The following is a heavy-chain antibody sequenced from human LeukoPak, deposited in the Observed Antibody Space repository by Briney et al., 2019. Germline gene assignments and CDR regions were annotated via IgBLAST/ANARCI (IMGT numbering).Heavy chain of an antibody. CDR2: IKQDGNEK. Sequence: GGSLRLSCAASGFTFSSYWMNWVRQAPGKGLEWVANIKQDGNEKYYADSVKGRFTISRDNAKNSLYLQMNSLRAEDTAVYYCAIEIAVAVTGVDYWGQGTLVTVSS. V-gene: IGHV3-7*01. J-gene: IGHJ4*02. CDR1: GFTFSSYW. CDR3: AIEIAVAVTGVDY. D-gene: IGHD6-19*01.